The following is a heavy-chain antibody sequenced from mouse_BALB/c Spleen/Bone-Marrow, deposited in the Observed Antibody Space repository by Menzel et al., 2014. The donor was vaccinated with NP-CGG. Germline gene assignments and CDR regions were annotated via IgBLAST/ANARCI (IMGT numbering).Heavy chain of an antibody. CDR3: AGITTVDY. D-gene: IGHD1-1*01. CDR1: GFTFSGYA. CDR2: ISNGGTT. V-gene: IGHV5-6-5*01. Sequence: EVKLVESGGGLVKPGGSLKLSCAASGFTFSGYAMPWVRQTPEKRLEWVASISNGGTTYYPDSVKGRFTISRDNARNILYLQMSSLRSEYTAMYYCAGITTVDYWGQGTSVTVSS. J-gene: IGHJ4*01.